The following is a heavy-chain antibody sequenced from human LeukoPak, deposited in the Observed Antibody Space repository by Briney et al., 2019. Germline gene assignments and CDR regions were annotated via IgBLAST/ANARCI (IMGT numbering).Heavy chain of an antibody. J-gene: IGHJ6*04. D-gene: IGHD3-10*01. CDR3: ARDLTMVRGVLGV. CDR2: IYSGGST. CDR1: GFTVSSNY. Sequence: PAGSLRLSCAASGFTVSSNYMSWVRQAPGKGLEWVSVIYSGGSTYYADSVKGRFTISRDNSKNTLYLQMNSLRAEDTAVYYCARDLTMVRGVLGVWGKGTTVTVSS. V-gene: IGHV3-53*01.